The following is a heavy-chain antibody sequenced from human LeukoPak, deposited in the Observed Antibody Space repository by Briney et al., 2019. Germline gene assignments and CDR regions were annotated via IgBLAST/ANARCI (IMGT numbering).Heavy chain of an antibody. J-gene: IGHJ4*02. V-gene: IGHV4-59*01. Sequence: PSETLSLTCTVSAGSISSYYWIWIRQVPGKGLEWIGYIFYGANTYYNPSLKDRVTMSMDTSKSQVSLKLTSVTAADTAVYYCASGTIFGVIAPYCFHSWGQGTLVTVSP. CDR3: ASGTIFGVIAPYCFHS. D-gene: IGHD3-3*01. CDR2: IFYGANT. CDR1: AGSISSYY.